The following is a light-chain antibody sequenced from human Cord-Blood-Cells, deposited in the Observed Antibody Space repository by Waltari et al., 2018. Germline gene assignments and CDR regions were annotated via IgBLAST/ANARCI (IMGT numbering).Light chain of an antibody. V-gene: IGKV1-8*01. CDR3: QQYYSYPRT. J-gene: IGKJ1*01. CDR2: AAS. Sequence: AIRMTQSPSSFSASTGDRVTITCRASQGISSYLAWYQQKPGKAPKLLIYAASALQSGVPSRFRGSGSVTEFTLTISCLQSEDFATYYCQQYYSYPRTFGQGTKVEIK. CDR1: QGISSY.